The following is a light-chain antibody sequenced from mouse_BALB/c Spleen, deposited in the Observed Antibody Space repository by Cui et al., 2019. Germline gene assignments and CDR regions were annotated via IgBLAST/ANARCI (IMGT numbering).Light chain of an antibody. CDR1: QCLVTSSRNTY. CDR2: EVS. CDR3: SQGTHVTPYT. Sequence: DVVMTHTPLSLPASPGDQASISCRASQCLVTSSRNTYLHWYLQKTGQSPKLLILEVSNRFTGVRDRFRGSGSGTDFTLKISRVEAEDRRVYFCSQGTHVTPYTFGGGTKLEIK. J-gene: IGKJ2*01. V-gene: IGKV1-110*01.